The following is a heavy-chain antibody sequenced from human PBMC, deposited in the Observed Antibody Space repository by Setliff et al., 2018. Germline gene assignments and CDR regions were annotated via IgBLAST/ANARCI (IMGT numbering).Heavy chain of an antibody. CDR3: ARGGRGLIYN. J-gene: IGHJ4*02. CDR1: GFMFSQSW. V-gene: IGHV3-74*01. Sequence: ESLRLSCEAPGFMFSQSWMRWVRQPPGKEVVWVSSINADGTITNYADSVKGRFTISRDSAKNTVYLEMNSLRGEDAAVYYCARGGRGLIYNWGQGTQVTVSS. D-gene: IGHD2-21*01. CDR2: INADGTIT.